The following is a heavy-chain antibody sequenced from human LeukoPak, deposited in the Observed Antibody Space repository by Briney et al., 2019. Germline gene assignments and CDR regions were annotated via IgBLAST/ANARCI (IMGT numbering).Heavy chain of an antibody. D-gene: IGHD3-10*01. J-gene: IGHJ5*02. CDR3: ARQWFPTT. CDR2: IYRSGST. V-gene: IGHV4-38-2*02. Sequence: SETLSLTCTVSGYSISSGYYWVWIRQTPGKGLEWIGSIYRSGSTNYNPPLKSRVTISVDTSKNQFSLKLSSVTAADTAVYYCARQWFPTTWGQGTLITVSS. CDR1: GYSISSGYY.